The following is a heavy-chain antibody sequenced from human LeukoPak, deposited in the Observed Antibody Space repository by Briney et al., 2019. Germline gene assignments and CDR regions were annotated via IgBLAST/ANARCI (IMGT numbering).Heavy chain of an antibody. J-gene: IGHJ4*02. Sequence: GGSLRLSCAASGFTFSSYAMSWVRQAPGKGLEWVSAIGGSGGSTYYADSVKGRFTISRDNSKNTLYLQMNSLRAEDTAVYYCAKVPSLYSSSWYNYFDYWGQGTLVTVSS. CDR3: AKVPSLYSSSWYNYFDY. V-gene: IGHV3-23*01. D-gene: IGHD6-13*01. CDR2: IGGSGGST. CDR1: GFTFSSYA.